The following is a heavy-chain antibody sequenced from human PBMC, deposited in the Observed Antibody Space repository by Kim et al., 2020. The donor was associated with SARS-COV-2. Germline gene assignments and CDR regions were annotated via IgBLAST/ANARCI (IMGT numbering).Heavy chain of an antibody. CDR3: ARTYPDYDIMTGYYYFDY. Sequence: SETLSRTCTVSGGSISGYYWSWIRQPPGKGLEWIGYIYYSGSTNYNPSLKSRVTISVDTSKNQFSLKLSSVTAADTAVYYCARTYPDYDIMTGYYYFDYWGQGTLVTVSS. V-gene: IGHV4-59*13. D-gene: IGHD3-9*01. CDR2: IYYSGST. J-gene: IGHJ4*02. CDR1: GGSISGYY.